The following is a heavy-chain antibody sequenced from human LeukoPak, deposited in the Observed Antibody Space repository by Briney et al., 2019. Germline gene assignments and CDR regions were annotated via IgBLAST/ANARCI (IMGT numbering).Heavy chain of an antibody. V-gene: IGHV3-48*04. J-gene: IGHJ4*02. Sequence: GGSLELSWAASGFTFSSYWMSWVGQAPGKGLEWVSYISSSGSTIYYADSVKGRFTISRDNAKNSLYLQMNSLRAEDTAVYYCARSYYGGNSYFDYWGQGTLVTVSS. CDR1: GFTFSSYW. CDR3: ARSYYGGNSYFDY. CDR2: ISSSGSTI. D-gene: IGHD4-23*01.